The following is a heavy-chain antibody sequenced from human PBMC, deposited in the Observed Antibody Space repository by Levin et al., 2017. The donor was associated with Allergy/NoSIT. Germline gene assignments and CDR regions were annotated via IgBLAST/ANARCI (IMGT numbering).Heavy chain of an antibody. V-gene: IGHV1-69*04. J-gene: IGHJ6*02. CDR2: IIPILEIA. Sequence: SVKVSCKASGGTFSSYCISWVRQAPGQGLEWMGRIIPILEIANYAQKFQGRVTITADKSTSTAYMELSSLRSEDTAVYYCARGHCSGTSCYLAYYHHGMDVWGQGTTVTVSS. D-gene: IGHD2-2*01. CDR1: GGTFSSYC. CDR3: ARGHCSGTSCYLAYYHHGMDV.